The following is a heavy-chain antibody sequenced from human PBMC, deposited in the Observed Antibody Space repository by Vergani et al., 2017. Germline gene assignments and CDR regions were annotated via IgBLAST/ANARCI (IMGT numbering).Heavy chain of an antibody. Sequence: EVQLVQSGAEVKKPGESLKISCKGSGYSFTSYWIGWGRQMPGKGLEWMGIIYPGDSDTRYSPSFQGQVTISADKSISTAYLQWRSLKASDTAMYYCARPDCCGDCYPASDGIDVWGQGTTATVSS. CDR1: GYSFTSYW. CDR2: IYPGDSDT. D-gene: IGHD2-21*02. J-gene: IGHJ6*02. V-gene: IGHV5-51*01. CDR3: ARPDCCGDCYPASDGIDV.